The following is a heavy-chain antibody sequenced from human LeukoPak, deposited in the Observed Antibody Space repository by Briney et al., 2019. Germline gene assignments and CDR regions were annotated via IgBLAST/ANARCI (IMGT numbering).Heavy chain of an antibody. CDR2: IYYSGST. CDR3: ARHKDYYYSYMDV. CDR1: GDSISTSSYY. V-gene: IGHV4-39*01. J-gene: IGHJ6*03. Sequence: PSETLSLTCSVSGDSISTSSYYWGWIRQPPGKGLEWIGTIYYSGSTYYNPSLTSRVTISVDTSKNQFSLKLSSVTAADTAVYYCARHKDYYYSYMDVWGKGTTVTISS.